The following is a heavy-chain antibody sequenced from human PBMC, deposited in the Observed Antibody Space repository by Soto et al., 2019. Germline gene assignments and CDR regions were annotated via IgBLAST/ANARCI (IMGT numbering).Heavy chain of an antibody. D-gene: IGHD2-15*01. CDR3: ARGYCSGAFCYPTALSFDY. Sequence: EVQLVESGGGLVQPGGSLRLSCAASGFTFSSYWMHWVRQVPGKGLVWVARIDSEGNSTSFADSVEGRFTISRDNAKNTLYLQMSSLRAEDTALYYCARGYCSGAFCYPTALSFDYWGQGTLVTVSS. CDR1: GFTFSSYW. CDR2: IDSEGNST. J-gene: IGHJ4*02. V-gene: IGHV3-74*01.